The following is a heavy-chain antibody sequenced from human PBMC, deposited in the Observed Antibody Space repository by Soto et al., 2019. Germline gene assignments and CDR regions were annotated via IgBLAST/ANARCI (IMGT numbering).Heavy chain of an antibody. CDR1: GGSVSSGSYY. CDR3: ARGLFPYYYDSSGYGGWFDP. CDR2: IYYSGST. V-gene: IGHV4-61*01. J-gene: IGHJ5*02. Sequence: PSETLSLTCTVSGGSVSSGSYYWSWIRQPPGKGLEWIGYIYYSGSTNYNPSLKSRVTISVDTSKNQFSLKLSSVTAADTAVYYCARGLFPYYYDSSGYGGWFDPWDQGTLVTVSS. D-gene: IGHD3-22*01.